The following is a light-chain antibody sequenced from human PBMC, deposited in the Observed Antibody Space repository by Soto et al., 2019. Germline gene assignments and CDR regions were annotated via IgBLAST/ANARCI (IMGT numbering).Light chain of an antibody. J-gene: IGKJ4*01. CDR3: QKYNSAPLT. CDR1: QGIGVY. V-gene: IGKV1-27*01. CDR2: AAS. Sequence: DIQMTQSPSSLSASLGDRVTITCLSSQGIGVYLAWFQQKPGNVPKLLIYAASTLQSGVPSRFSGSGSGTDFTLTISSLQPEDVATYYCQKYNSAPLTFGGGTKVEIK.